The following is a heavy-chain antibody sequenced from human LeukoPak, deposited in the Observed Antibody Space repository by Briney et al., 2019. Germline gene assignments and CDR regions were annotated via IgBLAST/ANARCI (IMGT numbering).Heavy chain of an antibody. CDR2: INPNSGGT. CDR1: GYTFTGYY. J-gene: IGHJ4*02. D-gene: IGHD3-22*01. Sequence: ASVKVSCKASGYTFTGYYMHWVRQAPGQGLEWMGGINPNSGGTNYAQKFKGRVTMTRDTSMSTAYMELSRLRSDDTAVYYCAREMYYYDSSGYYPSDYWGQGTLVTVSS. CDR3: AREMYYYDSSGYYPSDY. V-gene: IGHV1-2*02.